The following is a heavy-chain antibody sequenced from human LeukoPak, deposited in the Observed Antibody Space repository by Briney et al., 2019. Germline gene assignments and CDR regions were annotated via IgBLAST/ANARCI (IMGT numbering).Heavy chain of an antibody. D-gene: IGHD3-22*01. Sequence: SETLSLTCTVSGGSITSSTYYWLWIRQPPGKGLEWIGSIYYTGSTYYNPSLKSRVTISVDTSKNQCSLNLSSVTAADTAVYYCARGLNYGGSGYYFDYWGQGTLVTVSS. J-gene: IGHJ4*02. CDR3: ARGLNYGGSGYYFDY. CDR1: GGSITSSTYY. V-gene: IGHV4-39*07. CDR2: IYYTGST.